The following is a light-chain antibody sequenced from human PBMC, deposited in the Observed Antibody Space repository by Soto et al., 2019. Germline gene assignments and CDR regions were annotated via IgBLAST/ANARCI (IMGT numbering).Light chain of an antibody. Sequence: QSVLTQPPSASGTPGQRVTISCSGNSSNIGSNSGDWYQHLPGTAPKLLIYRNNQRTSGVPDRFSGSKSGTSVSLVISGLRSEDEADYHCAAWDDSLRGVVFGGGTKLTVL. CDR2: RNN. CDR1: SSNIGSNS. J-gene: IGLJ2*01. V-gene: IGLV1-47*01. CDR3: AAWDDSLRGVV.